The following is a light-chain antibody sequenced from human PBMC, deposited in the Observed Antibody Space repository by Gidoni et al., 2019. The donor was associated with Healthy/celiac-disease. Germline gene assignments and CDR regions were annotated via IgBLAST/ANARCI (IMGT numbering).Light chain of an antibody. V-gene: IGKV3-15*01. CDR2: GIS. J-gene: IGKJ5*01. CDR3: QQYSQWPLT. Sequence: LLLTQSPVTLSVSPGERATPSCSASQAVGSNYLSWYHQKPGQAPRLLIFGISTRATDIPDRFSGSGSGTEFTLTINSLQSEDYAVYYCQQYSQWPLTFGQGTRLEIK. CDR1: QAVGSN.